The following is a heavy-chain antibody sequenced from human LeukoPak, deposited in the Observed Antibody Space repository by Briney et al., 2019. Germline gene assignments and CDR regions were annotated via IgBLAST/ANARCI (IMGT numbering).Heavy chain of an antibody. D-gene: IGHD6-13*01. CDR2: IYTSGST. V-gene: IGHV4-4*07. Sequence: SETLSLTCTVSGGSISSYYWSWIRQPAGKGLEWIGRIYTSGSTNYNPSLKSRVTMSVDTSKNQFSPKLSSVTAADTAVYYCARDMAAAAYNWFDPWGQGTLVTVSS. CDR1: GGSISSYY. J-gene: IGHJ5*02. CDR3: ARDMAAAAYNWFDP.